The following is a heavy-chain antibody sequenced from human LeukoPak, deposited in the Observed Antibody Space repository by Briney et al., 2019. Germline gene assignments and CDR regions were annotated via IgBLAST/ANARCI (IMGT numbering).Heavy chain of an antibody. Sequence: PGGSLRLSCAASGFTFSSYSMNWVRQAPGKGLEWVSSISSSSSYIYYADSVKGRFTISRDNAKNSLYLQMNSLRAEDTAVYYCARVDYYDSSGYYRRYYFDYWGQGTLVTVSS. CDR3: ARVDYYDSSGYYRRYYFDY. CDR2: ISSSSSYI. D-gene: IGHD3-22*01. J-gene: IGHJ4*02. V-gene: IGHV3-21*01. CDR1: GFTFSSYS.